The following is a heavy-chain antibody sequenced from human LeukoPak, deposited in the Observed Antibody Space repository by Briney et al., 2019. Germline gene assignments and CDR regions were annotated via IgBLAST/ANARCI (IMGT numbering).Heavy chain of an antibody. V-gene: IGHV4-59*12. CDR2: IYYSGST. D-gene: IGHD3-10*01. Sequence: SETLSLTCTVSGGSISSYYWSWIRQPPGKGLEWIGYIYYSGSTYYNPSLRSRVTISVDTSKNQFSLKLNSVTAADTAVYYCAKSNGYGLVGIWGQGTMVTVSS. CDR3: AKSNGYGLVGI. CDR1: GGSISSYY. J-gene: IGHJ3*02.